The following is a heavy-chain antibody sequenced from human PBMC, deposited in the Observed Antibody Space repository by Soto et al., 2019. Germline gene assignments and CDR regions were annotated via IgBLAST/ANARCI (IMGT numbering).Heavy chain of an antibody. CDR2: IYYSGST. V-gene: IGHV4-30-4*01. Sequence: SETLSLTCTVSGGSISSGDYYWSWIRQPPGKGLEWIGYIYYSGSTYYNPSRKSRVTISVDTSKNQFSLKLSSVTAADTAVYYCARDGSSTVTKENWFDPWGQGTLVTVSS. D-gene: IGHD4-4*01. J-gene: IGHJ5*02. CDR3: ARDGSSTVTKENWFDP. CDR1: GGSISSGDYY.